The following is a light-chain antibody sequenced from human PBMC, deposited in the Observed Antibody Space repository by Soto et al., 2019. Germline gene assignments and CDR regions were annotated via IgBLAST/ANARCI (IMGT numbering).Light chain of an antibody. CDR1: SSDIGADPD. CDR3: QSYDSRLSGHVV. J-gene: IGLJ2*01. CDR2: GDS. Sequence: QSVLTQPPSVSGAPGQRVTISCTGGSSDIGADPDVHWYQQLPGTAPRLLIYGDSNRPSGVPARFSGSKSGSSASLAITGLQAEDEADYYCQSYDSRLSGHVVFGGGTKVTVL. V-gene: IGLV1-40*01.